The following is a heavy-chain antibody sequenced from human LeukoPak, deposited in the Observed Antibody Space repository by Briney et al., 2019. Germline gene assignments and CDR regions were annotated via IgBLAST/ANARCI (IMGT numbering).Heavy chain of an antibody. Sequence: ASVKVSCKASGYTFTSYYMHWVRQAPGQWLEWMGIINPSGGSTSYAQKFQGRVTMTRDMSTSTVYMELSSLRSEDTAVYYCARDSGYQFPDYWGQGTLVTVSS. V-gene: IGHV1-46*01. J-gene: IGHJ4*02. D-gene: IGHD2-2*01. CDR1: GYTFTSYY. CDR2: INPSGGST. CDR3: ARDSGYQFPDY.